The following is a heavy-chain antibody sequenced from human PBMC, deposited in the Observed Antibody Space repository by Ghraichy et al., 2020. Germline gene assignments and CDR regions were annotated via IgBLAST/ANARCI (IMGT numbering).Heavy chain of an antibody. CDR2: FDPEDGET. J-gene: IGHJ5*02. V-gene: IGHV1-24*01. D-gene: IGHD3-9*01. Sequence: VKVSCKVSGYTLTELSMHWVRQAPGKGLEWMGGFDPEDGETIYAQKFQGRVTMTEDTSTDTAYMELSSLRSEDTAVYYCATDNYDIVTGYAHNWFDPWGQGTLVTVSS. CDR1: GYTLTELS. CDR3: ATDNYDIVTGYAHNWFDP.